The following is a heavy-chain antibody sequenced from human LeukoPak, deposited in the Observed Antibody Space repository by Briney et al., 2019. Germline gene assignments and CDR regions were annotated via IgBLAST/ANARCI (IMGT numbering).Heavy chain of an antibody. J-gene: IGHJ6*03. CDR1: SGSIISTNDY. Sequence: NPSETPSLTCSVSSGSIISTNDYWGWIRQPPGKALEWIGTIYYSGSTYYNPSLKSRVVISVDTSQNQFSLRLTSLTAADTAVYYCARILARQFTSFSDSSPYTYYYMDVWGKGTTVTVSS. D-gene: IGHD2/OR15-2a*01. CDR2: IYYSGST. CDR3: ARILARQFTSFSDSSPYTYYYMDV. V-gene: IGHV4-39*07.